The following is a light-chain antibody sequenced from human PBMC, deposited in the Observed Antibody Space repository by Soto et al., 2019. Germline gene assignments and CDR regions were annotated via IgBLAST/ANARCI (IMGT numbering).Light chain of an antibody. Sequence: EIVMTQSPATLSVSPGDRATLSCRAGQSVTRNLAWFQQKPGQAPRLLIYAASTRATGIPARFSGSGSGTEFTLTISSLQSEDFAVYYCQQYNNWPPTFTFGPGTKVDIK. V-gene: IGKV3-15*01. J-gene: IGKJ3*01. CDR3: QQYNNWPPTFT. CDR1: QSVTRN. CDR2: AAS.